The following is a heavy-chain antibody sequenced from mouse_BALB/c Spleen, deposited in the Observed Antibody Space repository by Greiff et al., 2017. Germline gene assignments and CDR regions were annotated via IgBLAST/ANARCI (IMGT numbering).Heavy chain of an antibody. CDR1: GFTFSSYG. Sequence: EVQGVESGGDLVKPGGSLKLSCAASGFTFSSYGMSWVRQTPDKRLEWVATISSGGSYTYYPDSVKGRFTISRDNAKNTLYLQMSSLKSEDTAMYYCARHGDYYGSSPPYFDYWGQGTTLTVSS. CDR2: ISSGGSYT. V-gene: IGHV5-6*01. CDR3: ARHGDYYGSSPPYFDY. D-gene: IGHD1-1*01. J-gene: IGHJ2*01.